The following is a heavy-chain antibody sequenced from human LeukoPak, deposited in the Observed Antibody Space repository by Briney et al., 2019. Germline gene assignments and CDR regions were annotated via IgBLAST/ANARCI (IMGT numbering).Heavy chain of an antibody. D-gene: IGHD2-15*01. CDR2: ISSSSSYI. J-gene: IGHJ4*02. CDR3: ARWGSWWQGLDY. Sequence: PGGSLRLSCAASGFTFSSYSMNWVRQAPGKGLEWVSSISSSSSYIYYADSVKGRFTISRDNAKNTLYLQMNSLRAEDTAVYYCARWGSWWQGLDYWGQGTLVTVSS. CDR1: GFTFSSYS. V-gene: IGHV3-21*01.